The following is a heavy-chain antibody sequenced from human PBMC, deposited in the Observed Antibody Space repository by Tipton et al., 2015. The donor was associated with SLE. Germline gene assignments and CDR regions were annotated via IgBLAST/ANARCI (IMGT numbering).Heavy chain of an antibody. CDR1: GGSISSGSYY. D-gene: IGHD2-21*01. CDR3: ARADRGNCRNSDCYIFDY. CDR2: IYISGST. V-gene: IGHV4-61*02. Sequence: TLSLTCTVSGGSISSGSYYWSWIRQPAGKGLEWIGRIYISGSTSFNPSLKSRVTMSVDTSKNQFSLKLSSVTAVDTAVYFCARADRGNCRNSDCYIFDYWGQGTPVTVSS. J-gene: IGHJ4*02.